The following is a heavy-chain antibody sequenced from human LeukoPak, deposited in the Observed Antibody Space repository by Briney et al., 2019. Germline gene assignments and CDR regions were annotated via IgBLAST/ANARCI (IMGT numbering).Heavy chain of an antibody. CDR1: GGSISSYY. Sequence: PSETLSLTCTVSGGSISSYYWSWIRQPPGKGLEWIGYIYYSGSTNYNPSLKRRVTISVDTSKNQFSLKLSSVTAADTAVYYCAASYDSSGPGDYWGQGTLVTVS. CDR3: AASYDSSGPGDY. D-gene: IGHD3-22*01. V-gene: IGHV4-59*01. CDR2: IYYSGST. J-gene: IGHJ4*02.